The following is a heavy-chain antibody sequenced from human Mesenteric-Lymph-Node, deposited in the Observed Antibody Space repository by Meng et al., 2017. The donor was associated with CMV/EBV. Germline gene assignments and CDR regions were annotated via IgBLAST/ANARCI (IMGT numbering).Heavy chain of an antibody. CDR1: GYTFTSYD. CDR3: ASGIAAAGTSLYFDY. J-gene: IGHJ4*02. Sequence: ASGYTFTSYDINWVRQATGQGLAWMGWMNPNSGNTGYAQKFQGRVTITRNTSISTAYMELSSLRSEDTAVYYCASGIAAAGTSLYFDYWGQGTLVTSPQ. V-gene: IGHV1-8*03. D-gene: IGHD6-13*01. CDR2: MNPNSGNT.